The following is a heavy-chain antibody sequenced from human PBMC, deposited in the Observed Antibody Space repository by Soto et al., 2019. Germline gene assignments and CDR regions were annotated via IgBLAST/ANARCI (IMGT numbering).Heavy chain of an antibody. CDR2: IIPIFGTA. CDR1: GGTFSSYA. V-gene: IGHV1-69*13. J-gene: IGHJ6*02. CDR3: ARSPIAAHRYYYGMDV. D-gene: IGHD6-13*01. Sequence: GASVKVSCKASGGTFSSYAISWVRQAPGQGLEWMGGIIPIFGTANYAQKFQGRVTITADESTSTAYMELSSLRSEDTAVYYCARSPIAAHRYYYGMDVWGQGTTVTVSS.